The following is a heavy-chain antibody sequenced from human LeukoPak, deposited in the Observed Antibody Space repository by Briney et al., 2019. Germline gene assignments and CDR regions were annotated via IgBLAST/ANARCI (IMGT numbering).Heavy chain of an antibody. CDR2: IYHIVST. Sequence: ETLSLTSAVSRGSFSGYYSSWIPPPPRKGLEWIGEIYHIVSTNYNPSIKSPITISVATTKNQFSLKLSSVTAAYTAVYYWARGQGYSYGYDCYYGMDVWGQGTTVTVSS. V-gene: IGHV4-34*01. CDR1: RGSFSGYY. J-gene: IGHJ6*02. CDR3: ARGQGYSYGYDCYYGMDV. D-gene: IGHD5-18*01.